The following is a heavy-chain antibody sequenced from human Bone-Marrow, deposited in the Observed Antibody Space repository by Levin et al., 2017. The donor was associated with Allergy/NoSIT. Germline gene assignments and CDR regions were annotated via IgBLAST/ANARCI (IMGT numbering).Heavy chain of an antibody. V-gene: IGHV3-21*01. CDR1: GFTFSSYS. J-gene: IGHJ5*02. D-gene: IGHD6-13*01. Sequence: PGGSLRLSCAASGFTFSSYSMNWVRQAPGKGLEWVSSISSSSSYIYYADSVKGRFTISRDNAKNSLYLQMNSLRAEDTAVYYCARGQQQLVTSELGFRDWFDPWGQGTLVTVSS. CDR3: ARGQQQLVTSELGFRDWFDP. CDR2: ISSSSSYI.